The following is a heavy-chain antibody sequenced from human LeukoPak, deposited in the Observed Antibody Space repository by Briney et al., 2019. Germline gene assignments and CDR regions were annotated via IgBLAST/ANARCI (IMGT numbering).Heavy chain of an antibody. V-gene: IGHV3-13*01. CDR3: ARAAYDSSGYMFDP. CDR1: GFTFSSHD. CDR2: IGTAGDT. Sequence: GGSLRLSCAASGFTFSSHDMHWVRQATGKGLEWVSAIGTAGDTYYPGSVKGRFTISRENAKNSLYLQMNSLRAGDTAVYYCARAAYDSSGYMFDPWGQGTLVTVSS. J-gene: IGHJ5*02. D-gene: IGHD3-22*01.